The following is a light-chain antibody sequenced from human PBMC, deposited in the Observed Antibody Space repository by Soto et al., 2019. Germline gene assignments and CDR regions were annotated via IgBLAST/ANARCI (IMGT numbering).Light chain of an antibody. V-gene: IGKV3-15*01. J-gene: IGKJ2*01. CDR1: QSVSSS. CDR3: QQYNNWPRT. CDR2: GAS. Sequence: EIVMTQSQATLSVSPGERATLSCRASQSVSSSLAWYHQKPGQAPRLLIYGASTRATGIPARFSGSGSGTEFTLTISSLQSEDFAVYYCQQYNNWPRTFGQGTKLEIK.